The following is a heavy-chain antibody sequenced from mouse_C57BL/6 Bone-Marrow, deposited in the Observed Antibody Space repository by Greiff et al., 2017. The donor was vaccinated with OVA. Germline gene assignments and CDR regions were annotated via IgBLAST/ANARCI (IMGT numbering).Heavy chain of an antibody. CDR2: IRSKSNNYAT. Sequence: EVKLMESGGGLVQPKGSLKLSCAASGFSFNTYAMNWVRQAPGKGLEWVARIRSKSNNYATYYADSVKDRFTISRDDSESMLYLQMNNLKTEDTAMYYCVRQATVVPYWYFDVWGTGTTVTVSS. D-gene: IGHD1-1*01. J-gene: IGHJ1*03. CDR3: VRQATVVPYWYFDV. V-gene: IGHV10-1*01. CDR1: GFSFNTYA.